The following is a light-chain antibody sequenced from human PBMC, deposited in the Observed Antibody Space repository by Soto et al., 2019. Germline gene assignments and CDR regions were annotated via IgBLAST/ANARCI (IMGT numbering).Light chain of an antibody. J-gene: IGKJ3*01. CDR3: RQFHELPFY. Sequence: DIQMPQSPSSLSSSVGDRVTITCQASQDITKSLNWFQQKPGKAPALLSYDASNLETGAPSNFSGSGSGTDFIFTISSLQPEQIATYYCRQFHELPFYFGPGTKGELK. CDR2: DAS. V-gene: IGKV1-33*01. CDR1: QDITKS.